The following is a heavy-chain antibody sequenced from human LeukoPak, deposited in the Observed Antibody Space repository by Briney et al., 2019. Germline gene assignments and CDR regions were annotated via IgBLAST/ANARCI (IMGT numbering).Heavy chain of an antibody. V-gene: IGHV3-30*11. J-gene: IGHJ4*02. CDR1: GFTFSSYA. D-gene: IGHD5-12*01. Sequence: PGGCLRVSCAASGFTFSSYAMHGVRQAPGKGLEWVAVISYDGSNKYYADSVKGRFTIYRDNSKNTLYLQMNSLRAEDTAVYYCARGGFFDYWGQGTLVTVSS. CDR2: ISYDGSNK. CDR3: ARGGFFDY.